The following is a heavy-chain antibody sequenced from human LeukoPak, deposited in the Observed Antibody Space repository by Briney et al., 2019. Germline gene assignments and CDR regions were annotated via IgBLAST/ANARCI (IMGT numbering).Heavy chain of an antibody. J-gene: IGHJ4*02. Sequence: PGGSLRLSCAASGSTFSSHTMNWVRQAPGKGLEWISYISSTSSVIYYADSVKGRFTISRDNSKNTLYLQMNSLRAEDTAVYYCARVVAGTLGTFDYWGQGTLVTVSS. V-gene: IGHV3-48*01. D-gene: IGHD6-19*01. CDR1: GSTFSSHT. CDR2: ISSTSSVI. CDR3: ARVVAGTLGTFDY.